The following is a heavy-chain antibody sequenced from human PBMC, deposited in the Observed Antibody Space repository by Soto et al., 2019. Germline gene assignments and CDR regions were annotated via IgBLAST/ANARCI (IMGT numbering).Heavy chain of an antibody. CDR3: ARDSGSGYLAPYYYYGMDV. CDR1: GFTFSDYY. J-gene: IGHJ6*02. D-gene: IGHD3-3*01. CDR2: ISSSGSTI. V-gene: IGHV3-11*01. Sequence: PGGSLRLSCAASGFTFSDYYMSWIRQAPGKGLEWVSYISSSGSTIYYADSVKGRFTISRDNAKNSLYLQMNSLRAEDTAVYYCARDSGSGYLAPYYYYGMDVWGQGTTVTVSS.